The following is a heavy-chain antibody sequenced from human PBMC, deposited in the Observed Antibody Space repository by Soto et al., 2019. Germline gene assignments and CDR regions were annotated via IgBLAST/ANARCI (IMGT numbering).Heavy chain of an antibody. J-gene: IGHJ4*02. CDR2: IKSKTDGGTT. Sequence: PGGSLRLSCAASGFTFSNAWMNWVRQAPGKGLEWVGRIKSKTDGGTTDYAAPVKGRFTISRDDSKNTLYLQMSSLRAEDTAVYYCVKDYYDGSGYLDYWGQGTLVTVSS. CDR1: GFTFSNAW. V-gene: IGHV3-15*07. D-gene: IGHD3-22*01. CDR3: VKDYYDGSGYLDY.